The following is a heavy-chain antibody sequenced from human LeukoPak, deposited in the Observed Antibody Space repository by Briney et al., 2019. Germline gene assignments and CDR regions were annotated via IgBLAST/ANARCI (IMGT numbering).Heavy chain of an antibody. Sequence: PSQTLSLTCSVSGGSMSSDNYYWSWIRQPAGKGLEWLGRIYTSGSTNYNPSLKSRVTISLDTSKNQFSLKLSSVTAADTAVYCCAGIFGGPVSRRFDPWGQGTLVTVSS. CDR3: AGIFGGPVSRRFDP. CDR1: GGSMSSDNYY. D-gene: IGHD4-23*01. CDR2: IYTSGST. J-gene: IGHJ5*02. V-gene: IGHV4-61*02.